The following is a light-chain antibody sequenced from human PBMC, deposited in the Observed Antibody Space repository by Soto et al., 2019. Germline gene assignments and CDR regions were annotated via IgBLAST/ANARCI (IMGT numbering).Light chain of an antibody. CDR1: QSVSSNN. Sequence: EIVLTQSPGTLSLSPGERATLSCRASQSVSSNNLAWYQQRPGQAPRVVIYGASTRATGIPERFSGSGSGTDFTLTISRVEPEDFAVYYCQQYGRSPFTFGPGTKVDIK. J-gene: IGKJ3*01. CDR3: QQYGRSPFT. V-gene: IGKV3-20*01. CDR2: GAS.